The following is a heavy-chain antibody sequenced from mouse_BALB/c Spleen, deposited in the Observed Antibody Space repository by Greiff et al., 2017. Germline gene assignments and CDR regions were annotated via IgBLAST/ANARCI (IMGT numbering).Heavy chain of an antibody. Sequence: VQLQQSGAELMKPGASVKISCKATGYTFSSYWIEWVKQRPGHGLEWIGEILPGSGSTNYNEKFKGKATFTADTSSNTAYMQLSSLTSEDSAVYYCARGGTTVVATDYWGQGTTLTVSS. CDR1: GYTFSSYW. CDR2: ILPGSGST. V-gene: IGHV1-9*01. J-gene: IGHJ2*01. D-gene: IGHD1-1*01. CDR3: ARGGTTVVATDY.